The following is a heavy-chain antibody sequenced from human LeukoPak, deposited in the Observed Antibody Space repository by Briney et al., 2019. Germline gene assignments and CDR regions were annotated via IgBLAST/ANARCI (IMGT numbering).Heavy chain of an antibody. V-gene: IGHV1-69*06. CDR1: GGTFSSYA. J-gene: IGHJ4*02. D-gene: IGHD2-15*01. CDR2: IIPIFGTA. Sequence: SVKVSCKASGGTFSSYAISWVRQAPGQGLEWMGGIIPIFGTANYAQKFQGRVTMTEDTSTDTAYMELSSLRSEDTAVYYCATGTGAGGSLDYWGQGTLVTVSS. CDR3: ATGTGAGGSLDY.